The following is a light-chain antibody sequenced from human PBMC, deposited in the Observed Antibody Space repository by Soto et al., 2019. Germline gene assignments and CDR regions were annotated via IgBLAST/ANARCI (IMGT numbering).Light chain of an antibody. CDR3: CSYAGSSPYVV. CDR2: EVS. CDR1: SSDVGSYNL. V-gene: IGLV2-23*02. J-gene: IGLJ2*01. Sequence: QSALTQPASVSGSPGQSITISCTGTSSDVGSYNLVSWYQQHPGKAPKLMIYEVSKRPSGVSNRFSGSKSGNTASLTIAGLQAEDEADYCCCSYAGSSPYVVFGGGTKLTVL.